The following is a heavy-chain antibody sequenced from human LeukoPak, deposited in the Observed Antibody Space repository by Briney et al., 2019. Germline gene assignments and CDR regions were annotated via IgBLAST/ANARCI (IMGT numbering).Heavy chain of an antibody. D-gene: IGHD6-13*01. CDR1: GFTFSSYA. Sequence: GGSLRLSCAASGFTFSSYAMNWVRQAPGKGLEWVSAISGSGGSTYYADSVKGRFTISRDNSKNTLYLQMNSLRAEDTAVYYCARGGPAAGRFDYWGQGTLVTVSS. J-gene: IGHJ4*02. V-gene: IGHV3-23*01. CDR3: ARGGPAAGRFDY. CDR2: ISGSGGST.